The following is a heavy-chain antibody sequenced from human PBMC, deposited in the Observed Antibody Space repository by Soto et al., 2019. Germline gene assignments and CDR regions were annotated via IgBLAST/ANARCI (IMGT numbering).Heavy chain of an antibody. V-gene: IGHV3-7*03. Sequence: EVQLVESGGGLVKTGGSLKLSCTARGFTFSNAWMSWVRQAPGKGLEWVANIKQDGSEKYYVDSVKGRFTISRDNAKNSLYLQMNSLRAEDTAVYYCARASMVRGVIITRYFDYWGQGTLVTVSS. CDR1: GFTFSNAW. CDR2: IKQDGSEK. J-gene: IGHJ4*02. CDR3: ARASMVRGVIITRYFDY. D-gene: IGHD3-10*01.